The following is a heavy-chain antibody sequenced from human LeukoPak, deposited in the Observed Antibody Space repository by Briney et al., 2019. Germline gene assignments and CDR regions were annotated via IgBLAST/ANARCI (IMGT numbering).Heavy chain of an antibody. D-gene: IGHD3-9*01. J-gene: IGHJ4*02. CDR3: ARVHYDVLTGPFDY. CDR1: GFTFSSYG. CDR2: ISSSSSTI. V-gene: IGHV3-48*01. Sequence: GGSLRLSCAASGFTFSSYGMHWFRQAPGKGLEWVSYISSSSSTIYYADSVKGRFTISRDNAKNSLYLQMNSLRAEDTAVYYCARVHYDVLTGPFDYWGQRTLVTVSS.